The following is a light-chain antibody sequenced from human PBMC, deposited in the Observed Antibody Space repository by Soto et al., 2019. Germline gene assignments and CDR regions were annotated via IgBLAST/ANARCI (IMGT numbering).Light chain of an antibody. V-gene: IGKV1-5*01. CDR1: QSISSW. Sequence: DIQMTQSPSTLSASVGDRVTITCRASQSISSWLAWYQQKPGKAPKLLIYDASSLESGVPSRFSGSGSGTEFTLTISSLQPDDFAVYYCQQHNNWPLTFGGGAKVEI. CDR3: QQHNNWPLT. CDR2: DAS. J-gene: IGKJ4*01.